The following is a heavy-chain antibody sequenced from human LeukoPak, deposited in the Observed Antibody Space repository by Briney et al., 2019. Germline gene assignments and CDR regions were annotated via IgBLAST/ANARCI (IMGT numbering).Heavy chain of an antibody. D-gene: IGHD3-22*01. CDR3: ASYYYYDSSGYSWGLGYFDY. CDR2: ISYDGSNK. Sequence: GGALRLSCAASGFTFRSYWMSWVRQAPGKGLEWVAVISYDGSNKYYADSVKGRFTISRDNSKNTLYLQMNSLRAEDTAVYYCASYYYYDSSGYSWGLGYFDYWGQGTLVTVSS. V-gene: IGHV3-30*03. CDR1: GFTFRSYW. J-gene: IGHJ4*02.